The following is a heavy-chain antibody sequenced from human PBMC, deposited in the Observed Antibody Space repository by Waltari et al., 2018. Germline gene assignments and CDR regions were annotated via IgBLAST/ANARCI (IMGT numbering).Heavy chain of an antibody. J-gene: IGHJ3*01. CDR3: ARGRATDSPNAFDV. CDR2: INDEGTA. V-gene: IGHV4-34*01. CDR1: GGSFSGYY. D-gene: IGHD2-21*01. Sequence: QVHLKQWGAGLLKPSKTLSLTCDVSGGSFSGYYWPWIRQPPGKGLEWVGEINDEGTAKYKSSLKSRVTISLDMSKSQFSLTLTSVTAADAALYFCARGRATDSPNAFDVWGQGTNVTVSS.